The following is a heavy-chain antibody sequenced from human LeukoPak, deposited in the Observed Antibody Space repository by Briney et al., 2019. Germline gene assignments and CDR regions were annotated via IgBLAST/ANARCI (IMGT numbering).Heavy chain of an antibody. J-gene: IGHJ4*02. V-gene: IGHV3-23*01. Sequence: GGSLRLSCTASGFTLSSYAMSWVRQAPGEGLEWVSTISGSADNTNYAEAVKGRFTISRDNSKNTMYLQMNSLRAEDAAVYYCAKQGFGCWGQGTLVTVSS. CDR1: GFTLSSYA. CDR2: ISGSADNT. CDR3: AKQGFGC.